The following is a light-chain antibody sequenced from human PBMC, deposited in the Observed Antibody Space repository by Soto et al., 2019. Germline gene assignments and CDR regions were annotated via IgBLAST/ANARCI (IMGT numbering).Light chain of an antibody. V-gene: IGKV3-15*01. J-gene: IGKJ1*01. CDR1: QSNTSN. CDR2: GAS. CDR3: QQYNNWPPT. Sequence: EIVMTQSPATLSVSPGEGATLSCRASQSNTSNLAWYQQKPGQAPRLLVSGASTRATGIPARFSGSGSGTEFTITISSLQSEDFAVYYCQQYNNWPPTFGQGTKVEIK.